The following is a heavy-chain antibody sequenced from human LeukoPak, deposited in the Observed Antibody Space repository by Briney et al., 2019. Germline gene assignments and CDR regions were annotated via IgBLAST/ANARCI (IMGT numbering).Heavy chain of an antibody. CDR1: EFSVGSNY. V-gene: IGHV3-69-1*01. D-gene: IGHD2-2*01. Sequence: GGSLRLSCAASEFSVGSNYMTWVRQAPGKGLEWVSYISSSSTIYYADSVKGRFTISRDNAKNSLYLQMNNLRAEDTAVYYCASIGCSSTSCSGAFDIWGQGTMVTVSS. J-gene: IGHJ3*02. CDR3: ASIGCSSTSCSGAFDI. CDR2: ISSSSTI.